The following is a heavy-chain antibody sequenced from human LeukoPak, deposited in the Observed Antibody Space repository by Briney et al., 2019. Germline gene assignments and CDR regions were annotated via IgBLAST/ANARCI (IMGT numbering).Heavy chain of an antibody. Sequence: SETLSLTCTVSGGSISSGFYYGGWIRQTPGKGLEWIGTIYYSGATYYNPSLKSRVTISVDTSKNQFSLKVSSVIAADTALYYCARHIWQSTARPWFDPWGQGTLVTVSS. V-gene: IGHV4-39*01. D-gene: IGHD2-8*02. CDR2: IYYSGAT. CDR1: GGSISSGFYY. CDR3: ARHIWQSTARPWFDP. J-gene: IGHJ5*02.